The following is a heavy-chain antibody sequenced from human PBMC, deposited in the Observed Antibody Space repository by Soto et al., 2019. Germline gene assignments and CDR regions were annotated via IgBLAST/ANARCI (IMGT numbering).Heavy chain of an antibody. V-gene: IGHV3-11*01. CDR2: ISSSGTVT. CDR3: ARKGPMAARQNN. CDR1: GFTFRDYD. J-gene: IGHJ4*02. Sequence: QVQLVESGGGLVRPGGSLRLSCAASGFTFRDYDMSWIRQAPGKGLEWVSCISSSGTVTNYADSVKGRFTISRDNAQNSLYGEMNSLRVEDTAVYSCARKGPMAARQNNWGPGNLVSVSS. D-gene: IGHD6-6*01.